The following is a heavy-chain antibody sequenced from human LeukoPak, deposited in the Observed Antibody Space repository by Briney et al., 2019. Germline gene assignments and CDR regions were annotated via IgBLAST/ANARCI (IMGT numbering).Heavy chain of an antibody. D-gene: IGHD5-12*01. CDR2: INPSGGST. CDR1: GYTFTSYY. CDR3: ARGGYDYEELDY. Sequence: GASVKVSCKAPGYTFTSYYMHWVRQAPGQGLEWMGIINPSGGSTSYAQKFQGRVTMTRDMSTSTVYMELSSLRSEDTAVYYCARGGYDYEELDYWGQGTLVTVSS. V-gene: IGHV1-46*01. J-gene: IGHJ4*02.